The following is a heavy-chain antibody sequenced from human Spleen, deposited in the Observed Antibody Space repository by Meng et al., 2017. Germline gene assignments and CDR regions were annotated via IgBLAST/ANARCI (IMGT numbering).Heavy chain of an antibody. V-gene: IGHV3-23*01. CDR3: TGHTDY. D-gene: IGHD1-1*01. CDR2: ISGSGGNT. J-gene: IGHJ4*02. Sequence: GESLKISCAASGFTFSNYPMSWVRQVPGKGLEWVSDISGSGGNTDYADSVKGRFIISRDNSKNTLDLQMNSLRAEDTAVYYCTGHTDYWGQGALVTVSS. CDR1: GFTFSNYP.